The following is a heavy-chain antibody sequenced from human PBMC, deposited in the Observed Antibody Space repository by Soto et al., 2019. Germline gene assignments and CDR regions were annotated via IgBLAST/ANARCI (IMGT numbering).Heavy chain of an antibody. CDR3: AGLPSGISGAGRFSWYFDL. CDR1: GFTYSSYS. Sequence: EVQLVESGGGLVKPGGSLRLSCAASGFTYSSYSMNWVRQAPGKGLEWVSSISSSSSYIYYADSVKGRFTISRDNAKNSLYLQMNSMRAEDTVVYYCAGLPSGISGAGRFSWYFDLWGRGTLVTVSS. V-gene: IGHV3-21*01. CDR2: ISSSSSYI. D-gene: IGHD6-13*01. J-gene: IGHJ2*01.